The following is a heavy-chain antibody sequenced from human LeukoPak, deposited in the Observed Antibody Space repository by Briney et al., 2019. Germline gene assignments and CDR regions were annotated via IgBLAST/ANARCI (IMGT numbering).Heavy chain of an antibody. V-gene: IGHV1-8*03. CDR3: ARRDCSGGTCRTRVFDY. Sequence: ASVKVSRKASGYSFTNYGIHWVRQAAGQGLEWMGWMNPNSGNTGYAQKFQGRVTITRNTSIDTAYMEVSSLRSEDTAVYYCARRDCSGGTCRTRVFDYWGQGTLVTVSS. CDR1: GYSFTNYG. D-gene: IGHD2-15*01. CDR2: MNPNSGNT. J-gene: IGHJ4*02.